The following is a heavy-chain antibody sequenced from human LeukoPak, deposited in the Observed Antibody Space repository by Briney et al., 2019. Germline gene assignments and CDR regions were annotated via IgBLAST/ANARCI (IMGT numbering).Heavy chain of an antibody. CDR1: DDSISDYY. CDR3: AGAQMELDY. J-gene: IGHJ4*02. V-gene: IGHV4-4*07. D-gene: IGHD1-1*01. CDR2: IYTSGST. Sequence: SETLPLTCTVSDDSISDYYWSWIRQPAGKGLEWIGRIYTSGSTNYNPSLKSRVTISVDTSKNQFSLKLSSVTAADTAVYYCAGAQMELDYWGQGTLVTVSS.